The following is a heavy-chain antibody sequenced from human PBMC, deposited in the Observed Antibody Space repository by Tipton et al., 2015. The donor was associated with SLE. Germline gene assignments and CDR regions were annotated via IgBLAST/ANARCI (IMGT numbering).Heavy chain of an antibody. CDR1: GFTFSSYG. CDR3: ARHPYCSSTSCYTTMDRLFDY. V-gene: IGHV3-30*02. J-gene: IGHJ4*02. CDR2: IRYDGSNK. D-gene: IGHD2-2*02. Sequence: SLRLSCAASGFTFSSYGMHWVRQAPGKGLEWVAFIRYDGSNKYYADSVKGRFTISRDNSKNTLYLQMNSLRAEDTAVYYCARHPYCSSTSCYTTMDRLFDYWGQGTLVTVSS.